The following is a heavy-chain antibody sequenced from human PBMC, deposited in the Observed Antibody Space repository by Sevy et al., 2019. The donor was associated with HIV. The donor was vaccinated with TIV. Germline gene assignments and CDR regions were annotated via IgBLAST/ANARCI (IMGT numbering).Heavy chain of an antibody. D-gene: IGHD3-10*01. J-gene: IGHJ4*02. CDR3: ARHFGGEDYFDY. CDR2: IYYSGST. CDR1: GGSISSSSYY. Sequence: SETLSLTCTVSGGSISSSSYYWGWIRQPPGKGLEWIGSIYYSGSTYYNPSLNSRVTISVDTSKNQFSLKLSSVTAADTAVYYCARHFGGEDYFDYWGQGTLVTVSS. V-gene: IGHV4-39*01.